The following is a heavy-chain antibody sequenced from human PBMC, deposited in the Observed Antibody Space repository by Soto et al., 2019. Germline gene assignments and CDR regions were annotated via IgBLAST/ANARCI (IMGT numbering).Heavy chain of an antibody. CDR3: ARGPSSLTRFNY. Sequence: GGSLRLSCAASGFTFSSYAMHWVRQAPGKGLEWVAVISYDGSNKYYADSVKGRFTISRDNSKNALYLQMNSLRAEDTAVYYCARGPSSLTRFNYWGQGTLITVSS. J-gene: IGHJ4*02. CDR1: GFTFSSYA. D-gene: IGHD2-2*01. V-gene: IGHV3-30-3*01. CDR2: ISYDGSNK.